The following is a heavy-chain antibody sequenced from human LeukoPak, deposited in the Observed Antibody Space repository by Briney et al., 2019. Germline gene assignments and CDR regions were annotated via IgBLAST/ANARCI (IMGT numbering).Heavy chain of an antibody. V-gene: IGHV4-4*02. CDR1: GGSISSNNW. CDR3: ARVGLFSSRDGMDV. Sequence: SETLSLTCAVSGGSISSNNWWSWVRQPPGKGLEWIGEIYHIGNTNYNPSLKSRVTISVDKSNSQFSLKLNSVTAADTAVYYCARVGLFSSRDGMDVWGQGTTVTVSS. D-gene: IGHD6-13*01. CDR2: IYHIGNT. J-gene: IGHJ6*02.